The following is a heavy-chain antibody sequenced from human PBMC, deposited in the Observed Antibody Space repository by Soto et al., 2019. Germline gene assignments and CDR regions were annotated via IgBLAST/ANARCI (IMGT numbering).Heavy chain of an antibody. D-gene: IGHD6-13*01. CDR3: AKENGYSSSWFEFDY. J-gene: IGHJ4*02. Sequence: GGSLRLSCAASGFTFSSYAMSWVRQAPGNGLEWVSAISGSGGSTYYADSVKGRFTISRDNSKNTLYLQMNSLRAEDTAVYYCAKENGYSSSWFEFDYWGRGTLVTVSS. CDR1: GFTFSSYA. V-gene: IGHV3-23*01. CDR2: ISGSGGST.